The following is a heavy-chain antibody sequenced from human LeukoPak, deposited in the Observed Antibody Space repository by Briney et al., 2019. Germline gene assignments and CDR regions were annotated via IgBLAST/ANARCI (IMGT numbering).Heavy chain of an antibody. V-gene: IGHV3-23*01. CDR1: GFTFSTYA. J-gene: IGHJ4*02. CDR2: ISGSGGST. D-gene: IGHD3-10*01. CDR3: ARDSGSQDFDY. Sequence: GGSLRLSCAASGFTFSTYAMSWVRQAPGKGLEWVSAISGSGGSTYYADSVKGRFTISRDNSKNTLYLQMNSLRAEDTAVYYCARDSGSQDFDYWGQGTLVTVSS.